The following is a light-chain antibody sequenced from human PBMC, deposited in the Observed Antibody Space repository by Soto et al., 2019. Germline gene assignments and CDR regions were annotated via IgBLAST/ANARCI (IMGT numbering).Light chain of an antibody. V-gene: IGLV1-51*01. J-gene: IGLJ1*01. CDR3: QSYDSSLRGHV. CDR2: DDN. Sequence: QSVLTQPPSVSAAPGQKVTISCSGSSSNIGGNSVSWYQQLPGTAPKLLIYDDNKRPSGIPDRFSGSKSGTSATLGITGFQTGDEADYYCQSYDSSLRGHVFGTGTKVTVL. CDR1: SSNIGGNS.